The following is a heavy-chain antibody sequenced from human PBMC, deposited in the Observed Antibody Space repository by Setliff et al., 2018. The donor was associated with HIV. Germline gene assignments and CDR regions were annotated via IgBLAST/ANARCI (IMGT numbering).Heavy chain of an antibody. J-gene: IGHJ3*02. Sequence: SLTCTVSGGSISSHYWSWIRQPPGKGLEWIGYVYYIGSTNYNPSLQSRVTISIDTSKTQFSLKLTSVTTADTAVYYCARLVWTGYGSRASDIWGQGTVVTVSS. CDR1: GGSISSHY. CDR3: ARLVWTGYGSRASDI. CDR2: VYYIGST. D-gene: IGHD5-12*01. V-gene: IGHV4-59*11.